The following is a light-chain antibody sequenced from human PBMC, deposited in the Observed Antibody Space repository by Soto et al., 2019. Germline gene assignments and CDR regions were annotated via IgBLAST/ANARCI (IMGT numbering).Light chain of an antibody. CDR3: AAWDGSLNVYV. J-gene: IGLJ1*01. Sequence: QSVLTQPPSASGTPGQRVTISCSGSSSSIGSNSVNWYQQLPRTAPKVLIYTNSQRPSGVPDRFSDSKSGTSASLAISGLQPEDEADYYCAAWDGSLNVYVFGTGTKLTVL. CDR2: TNS. CDR1: SSSIGSNS. V-gene: IGLV1-44*01.